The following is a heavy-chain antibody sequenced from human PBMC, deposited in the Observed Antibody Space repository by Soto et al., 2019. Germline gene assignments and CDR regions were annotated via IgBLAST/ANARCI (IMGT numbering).Heavy chain of an antibody. CDR1: GFSFSSYN. Sequence: PGGSLRLSCAASGFSFSSYNMNWVRQAPGKGLEWVSYISSRSRAIYYADSVKGRFTISRDNAKNSLFLQMNSLRDEDTAIYYCARDGERGYDMDVWGQGTTVTVSS. D-gene: IGHD1-1*01. J-gene: IGHJ6*02. CDR2: ISSRSRAI. CDR3: ARDGERGYDMDV. V-gene: IGHV3-48*02.